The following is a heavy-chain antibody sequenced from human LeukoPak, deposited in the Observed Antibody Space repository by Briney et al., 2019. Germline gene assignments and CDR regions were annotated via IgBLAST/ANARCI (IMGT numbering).Heavy chain of an antibody. CDR2: IIPIFGTA. CDR1: GYSFTSYG. CDR3: ARSPVRVVRGVIPYYFDY. J-gene: IGHJ4*02. V-gene: IGHV1-69*13. D-gene: IGHD3-10*01. Sequence: SVKVSCKASGYSFTSYGISWVRQAPGQGLEWMGGIIPIFGTANYAQKFQGRVTITADESTSTAYMELSSLRSEDTAVYYCARSPVRVVRGVIPYYFDYWGQGTLVTVSS.